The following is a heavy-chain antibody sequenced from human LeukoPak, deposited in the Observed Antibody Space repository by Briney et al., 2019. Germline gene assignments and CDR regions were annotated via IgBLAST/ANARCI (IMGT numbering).Heavy chain of an antibody. CDR2: VSISGGT. V-gene: IGHV4-61*02. Sequence: SETLSLTCTVSGDSISSDISYWSWIRQPAGKELEWIGRVSISGGTNYNPSLRSRVTISVDTSKNQFSLILSSVTAADTAMYFCARLRNVVLFDYWGQGTLVTVPS. D-gene: IGHD2-15*01. CDR1: GDSISSDISY. J-gene: IGHJ4*02. CDR3: ARLRNVVLFDY.